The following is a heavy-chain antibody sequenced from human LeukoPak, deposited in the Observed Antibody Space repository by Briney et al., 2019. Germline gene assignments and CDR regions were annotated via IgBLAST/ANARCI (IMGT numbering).Heavy chain of an antibody. CDR1: GGSISNSSYY. CDR3: ARHGRMGTINPSY. D-gene: IGHD2-15*01. CDR2: MYYSGST. J-gene: IGHJ4*02. Sequence: PETLSLTCTVSGGSISNSSYYWGWIRQPPGKGLEWIGCMYYSGSTYYNPSLKSRATISVDTSKNQFSLKLSSVTAADTAVYYCARHGRMGTINPSYWGQGTLVTVSS. V-gene: IGHV4-39*01.